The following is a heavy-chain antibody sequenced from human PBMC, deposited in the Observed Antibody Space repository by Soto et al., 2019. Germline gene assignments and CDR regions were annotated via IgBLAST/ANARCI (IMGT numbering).Heavy chain of an antibody. V-gene: IGHV3-15*07. J-gene: IGHJ5*02. CDR2: IKSKADGGTT. Sequence: EVQLVDSGGGLVKPGGSLRLSCAASGLTFTNAWINWVRQAPGKGLEWVGRIKSKADGGTTDFAAPVKGRFTISRDDSKNTAYLQMNSLKIEDTGTYYCTTDTGEGDCSGDICYARVDHWGQGTLFTVSS. CDR3: TTDTGEGDCSGDICYARVDH. CDR1: GLTFTNAW. D-gene: IGHD2-15*01.